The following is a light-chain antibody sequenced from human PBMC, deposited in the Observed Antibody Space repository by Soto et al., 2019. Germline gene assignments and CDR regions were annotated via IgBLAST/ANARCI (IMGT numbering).Light chain of an antibody. CDR1: ESISSW. J-gene: IGKJ1*01. CDR2: DAS. V-gene: IGKV1-5*01. CDR3: QQFNMSPWT. Sequence: DIQMTQSPSTLSASVGDRVTITCRASESISSWLAWYQQKPGKAPKXLIYDASSLESRVPSRFSGSGSGTELTLTISSLQPDDFETYFCQQFNMSPWTFGQGTKVDIK.